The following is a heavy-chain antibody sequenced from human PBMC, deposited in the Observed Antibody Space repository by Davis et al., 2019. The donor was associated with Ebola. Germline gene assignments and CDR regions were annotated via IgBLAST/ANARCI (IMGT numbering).Heavy chain of an antibody. Sequence: GESLKISCAASGFTFSNYGMHWVRQAPGKGLEWVAVIWYDGSNKYYADSVKGRFTISRDNSKNTLYLQMNSLRAEDTAVYYCARERYSSGWEDIDYWGQGTLVTVSS. CDR1: GFTFSNYG. D-gene: IGHD6-19*01. CDR2: IWYDGSNK. V-gene: IGHV3-33*01. CDR3: ARERYSSGWEDIDY. J-gene: IGHJ4*02.